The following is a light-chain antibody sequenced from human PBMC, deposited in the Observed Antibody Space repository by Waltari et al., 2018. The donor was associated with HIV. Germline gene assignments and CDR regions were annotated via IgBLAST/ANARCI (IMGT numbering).Light chain of an antibody. J-gene: IGKJ5*01. Sequence: EIVMLQSPATLSVSPGDRATLSCRASQSVSSKLALYQQKPGQAPRLLIYGASTRSTGIPGRFSGSESGTEFILTISSLQSEDCAVYYCQQYYKWPLTFGQGTRLEIK. CDR3: QQYYKWPLT. CDR2: GAS. V-gene: IGKV3D-15*01. CDR1: QSVSSK.